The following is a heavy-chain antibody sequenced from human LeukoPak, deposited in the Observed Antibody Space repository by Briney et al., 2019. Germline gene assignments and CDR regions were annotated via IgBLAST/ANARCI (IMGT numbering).Heavy chain of an antibody. D-gene: IGHD1-26*01. Sequence: GASVKVFCKASGYTFTSYYMHWVRQAPGQGLEWMGIINPSGGSTSYAQKFQGRVTMTRDTSISTAYMELSRLRSDDTAVYYCARASRWETTRRYDYWGQGTLVTVSS. CDR2: INPSGGST. J-gene: IGHJ4*02. CDR3: ARASRWETTRRYDY. CDR1: GYTFTSYY. V-gene: IGHV1-46*01.